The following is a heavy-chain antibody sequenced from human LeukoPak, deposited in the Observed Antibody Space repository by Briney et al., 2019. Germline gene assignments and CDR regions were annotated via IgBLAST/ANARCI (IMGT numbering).Heavy chain of an antibody. J-gene: IGHJ4*02. CDR2: IRYDGTNK. Sequence: GGSLRLSCAASGFTFSSYGMHWVRQAPGKGLEWVAFIRYDGTNKFYADSVKGRFTISRDNSKNTLYLQMNSLRAEDTAVYYCAKLRNYGSGSYGHWGQGTLVTVSS. CDR1: GFTFSSYG. CDR3: AKLRNYGSGSYGH. D-gene: IGHD3-10*01. V-gene: IGHV3-30*02.